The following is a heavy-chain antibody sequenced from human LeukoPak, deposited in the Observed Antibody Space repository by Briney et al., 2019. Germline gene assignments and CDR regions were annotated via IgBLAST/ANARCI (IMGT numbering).Heavy chain of an antibody. J-gene: IGHJ6*03. Sequence: SVKVSCKASGYTFTGYYMHWVRQAPGQGLEWMGRIIPIFGTANYAQKFQGRVTITTDESTSTAYMELSSLRSEDTAVYYCAIEVDDYTNMDVWGKGTTVTVSS. CDR1: GYTFTGYY. CDR3: AIEVDDYTNMDV. D-gene: IGHD4-11*01. V-gene: IGHV1-69*05. CDR2: IIPIFGTA.